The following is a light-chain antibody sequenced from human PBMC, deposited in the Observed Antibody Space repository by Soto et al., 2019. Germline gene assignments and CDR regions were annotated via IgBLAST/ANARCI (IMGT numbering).Light chain of an antibody. J-gene: IGLJ1*01. CDR3: SSYTISNTLV. Sequence: QSVLTQPASVSGSPGQSITISCTGTSSDVGGYNYVSWYQQYPGKAPKLMIYDVSNRPSGVSNRFSGSKSGNTASLTISGLQAEDEADYYCSSYTISNTLVFGSGTQLTVL. CDR1: SSDVGGYNY. V-gene: IGLV2-14*01. CDR2: DVS.